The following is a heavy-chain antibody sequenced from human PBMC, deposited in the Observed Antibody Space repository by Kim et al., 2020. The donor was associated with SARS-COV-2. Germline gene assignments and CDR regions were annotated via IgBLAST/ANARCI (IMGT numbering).Heavy chain of an antibody. CDR2: ISYDGSNK. CDR1: GFSFSSYA. Sequence: GGSLRLSCAASGFSFSSYAMHWVRQAPGKGLEWVAVISYDGSNKYYADSVKGRFTISRDNSKNTLYLQMNNLRAEDTAVYYCARAAAGGSYQYGMDVWG. V-gene: IGHV3-30*04. CDR3: ARAAAGGSYQYGMDV. D-gene: IGHD6-13*01. J-gene: IGHJ6*01.